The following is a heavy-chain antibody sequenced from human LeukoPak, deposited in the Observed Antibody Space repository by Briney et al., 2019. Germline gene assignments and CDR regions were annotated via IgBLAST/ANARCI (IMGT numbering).Heavy chain of an antibody. J-gene: IGHJ4*02. V-gene: IGHV3-74*01. CDR2: INTDGSST. CDR1: GFNFRSYS. Sequence: PGGSLRLSCAASGFNFRSYSMHWVRQAPGKGLVWVSRINTDGSSTDYADSVKGRFTISRDNAKNTLYLQMNSLRAEDTAVYYCARGYSGTYRVDYWGQGTLVTVSS. CDR3: ARGYSGTYRVDY. D-gene: IGHD1-26*01.